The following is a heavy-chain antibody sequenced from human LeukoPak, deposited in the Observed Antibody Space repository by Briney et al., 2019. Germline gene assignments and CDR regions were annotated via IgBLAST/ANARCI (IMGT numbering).Heavy chain of an antibody. J-gene: IGHJ4*02. CDR2: INPNSGGT. CDR1: GYTFTGYY. Sequence: GASVKVSCKASGYTFTGYYMHWVRQAPGQGLEWMGRINPNSGGTNYAQKFQGRVTMTRDTSISTAYMELSRLRSDDTAVYYCARDPFNWSFDYWAREPWSPSPQ. V-gene: IGHV1-2*06. CDR3: ARDPFNWSFDY. D-gene: IGHD1-1*01.